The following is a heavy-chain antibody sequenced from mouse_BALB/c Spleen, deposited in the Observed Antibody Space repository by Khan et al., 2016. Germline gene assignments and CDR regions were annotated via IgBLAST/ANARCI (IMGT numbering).Heavy chain of an antibody. CDR1: GYTFTDYS. Sequence: QIQLVQSGPELKKPGETVKISCKASGYTFTDYSMHWVKQAPGKGLKWMGWINTETGEPTYADDFKGRFAFSLETSASTAYLQINNLKNEDTATYFSATARATWFAYWGQGTLVTVSA. V-gene: IGHV9-2-1*01. J-gene: IGHJ3*01. CDR2: INTETGEP. D-gene: IGHD3-1*01. CDR3: ATARATWFAY.